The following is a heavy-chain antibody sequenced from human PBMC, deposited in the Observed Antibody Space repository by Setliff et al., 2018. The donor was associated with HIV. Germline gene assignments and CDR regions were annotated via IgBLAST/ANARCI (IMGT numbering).Heavy chain of an antibody. V-gene: IGHV4-31*03. CDR1: GDSVNSYNYY. CDR2: IYYSGSS. Sequence: SETLSLTCKVSGDSVNSYNYYWSWIRQHPGKGLEWIGYIYYSGSSYYNPSVRSRVIMSLDTSENHFSLKLGSVTAADTAVYYCVRNSFDYVEEEWGQGTQVTVSS. J-gene: IGHJ4*02. CDR3: VRNSFDYVEEE. D-gene: IGHD3-9*01.